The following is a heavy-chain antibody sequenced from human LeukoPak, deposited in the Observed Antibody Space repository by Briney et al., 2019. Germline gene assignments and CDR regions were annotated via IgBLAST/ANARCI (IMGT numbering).Heavy chain of an antibody. Sequence: GASVKVSCKASGYTFTSYGISWVRQAPGQGLEWMGWISAYNGNTNYAQKLQGRVTMTTDTSTSTAYMELRSLRSDDTAVYYCARDGGSSWYGSYYYYGMDVWGQGTTVTVSS. CDR2: ISAYNGNT. CDR1: GYTFTSYG. CDR3: ARDGGSSWYGSYYYYGMDV. D-gene: IGHD6-13*01. J-gene: IGHJ6*02. V-gene: IGHV1-18*01.